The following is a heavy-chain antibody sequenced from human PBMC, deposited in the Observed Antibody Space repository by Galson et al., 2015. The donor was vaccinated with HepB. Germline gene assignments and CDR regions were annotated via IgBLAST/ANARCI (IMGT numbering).Heavy chain of an antibody. J-gene: IGHJ6*04. CDR2: ISGSGGST. CDR3: AKDPIGSSRGNIVVVPAGV. D-gene: IGHD2-2*01. CDR1: GFTFSSYA. V-gene: IGHV3-23*01. Sequence: SLRLSCAASGFTFSSYAMSWVRQAPGKGLEWVSAISGSGGSTYYADSVKGRFTISRDNSKNTLYLQMNSLRAEDTAVYYCAKDPIGSSRGNIVVVPAGVWGKGTTVTVSS.